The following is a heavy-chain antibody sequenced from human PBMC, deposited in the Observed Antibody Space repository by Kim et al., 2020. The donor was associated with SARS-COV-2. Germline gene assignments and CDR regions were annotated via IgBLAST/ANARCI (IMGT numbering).Heavy chain of an antibody. CDR3: AGSSGGAYYYGMDV. J-gene: IGHJ6*02. D-gene: IGHD6-6*01. Sequence: YADSVNGRFTISRDNSKNTLYLQMNSLGAEDTAVYYCAGSSGGAYYYGMDVWGQGTTVTVSS. V-gene: IGHV3-30*01.